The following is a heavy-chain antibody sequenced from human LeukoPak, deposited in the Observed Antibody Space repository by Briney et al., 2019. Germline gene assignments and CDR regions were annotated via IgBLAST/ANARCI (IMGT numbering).Heavy chain of an antibody. D-gene: IGHD4-17*01. Sequence: GGSLRLSCAASGFTFSTYWMHWVRQAPGKGLVWVARIKGDGSSTIYADSVKGRFTISRDNSKNTLYLQSSSLRAEDTAVYYCARASTTVPNLLDHWGRGTLVTVSS. V-gene: IGHV3-74*01. CDR2: IKGDGSST. CDR1: GFTFSTYW. J-gene: IGHJ4*02. CDR3: ARASTTVPNLLDH.